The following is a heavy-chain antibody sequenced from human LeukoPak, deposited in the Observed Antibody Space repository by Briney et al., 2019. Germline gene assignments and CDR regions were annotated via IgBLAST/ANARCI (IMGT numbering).Heavy chain of an antibody. V-gene: IGHV3-13*01. Sequence: GGSLRLSCAASGFTFSSYDMHWVRQATGKGLEWVSALGTAGDTYYPGSVKGRFTISRENAKNSLYLQMSSLTAGDTAVCYCARGAAAGGYYYCGMDVWGQGTTVTVSS. CDR1: GFTFSSYD. D-gene: IGHD6-13*01. J-gene: IGHJ6*02. CDR3: ARGAAAGGYYYCGMDV. CDR2: LGTAGDT.